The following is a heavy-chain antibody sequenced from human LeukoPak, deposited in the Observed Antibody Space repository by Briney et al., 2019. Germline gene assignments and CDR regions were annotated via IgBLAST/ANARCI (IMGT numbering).Heavy chain of an antibody. CDR2: MQSTGNS. V-gene: IGHV4-59*01. CDR3: ARDKQHSYGRYFDH. J-gene: IGHJ4*02. D-gene: IGHD3-16*01. Sequence: SETVSLTCSVSGDSISTYHWNWIRKPPGKGLEWIGYMQSTGNSKYNPSPKSRVNMFVDTSKNQAALILSSVTAADTAVYYCARDKQHSYGRYFDHWGQGALVTVSS. CDR1: GDSISTYH.